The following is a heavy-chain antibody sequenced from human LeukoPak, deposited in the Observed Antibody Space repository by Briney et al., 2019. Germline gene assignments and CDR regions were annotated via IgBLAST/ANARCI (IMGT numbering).Heavy chain of an antibody. CDR1: GGSFSGYY. D-gene: IGHD5-12*01. CDR2: INHSGST. Sequence: SETLSLTCAVYGGSFSGYYWSWIRQPPGKGLEWVGEINHSGSTNYNPSRKSRVTISVDTSKNQFSLKLVSVTAAATAVYYCARVSFFRGYSGYDLKYYFDYWGQGTLVTVSS. V-gene: IGHV4-34*01. J-gene: IGHJ4*02. CDR3: ARVSFFRGYSGYDLKYYFDY.